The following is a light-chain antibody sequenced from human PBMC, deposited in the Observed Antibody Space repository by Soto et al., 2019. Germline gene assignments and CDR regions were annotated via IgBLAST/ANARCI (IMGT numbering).Light chain of an antibody. J-gene: IGLJ1*01. CDR3: NSYTRSRTRV. V-gene: IGLV2-14*02. CDR1: SSDVGSYNL. CDR2: DVS. Sequence: QSALTQPASVSGSPGQSITISCTGTSSDVGSYNLVSWYQQHPGKAPKVMIYDVSNRPSGVSNRFSGSKSGNTASLTISGLQAEDEADYYCNSYTRSRTRVFGTGTKLTVL.